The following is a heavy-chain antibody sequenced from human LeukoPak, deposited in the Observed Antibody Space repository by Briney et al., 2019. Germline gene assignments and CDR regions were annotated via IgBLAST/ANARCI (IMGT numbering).Heavy chain of an antibody. J-gene: IGHJ4*02. Sequence: PSETLSLTCAVYGGSFSGYYWSWIRQPPGKGLEWIGYIYYSGSTYYNPSLKSRVTISVHTSKNQFSLKLSSVTAADTAVYYCARDLHPRLTGYFDYWGQGTLVTVSS. CDR2: IYYSGST. D-gene: IGHD3-16*01. V-gene: IGHV4-59*01. CDR3: ARDLHPRLTGYFDY. CDR1: GGSFSGYY.